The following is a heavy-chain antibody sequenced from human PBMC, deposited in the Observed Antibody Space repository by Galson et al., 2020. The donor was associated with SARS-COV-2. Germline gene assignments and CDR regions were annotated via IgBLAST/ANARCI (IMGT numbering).Heavy chain of an antibody. J-gene: IGHJ4*02. CDR2: INPSGGGT. V-gene: IGHV1-46*01. Sequence: RQAPGQGLEWMGIINPSGGGTTYAQKFQGRVTMTRDTFTSTVYMELSSLRSEDTAVYYCARDSQGGNDYNYLLFWGQGTLVTVSS. D-gene: IGHD4-4*01. CDR3: ARDSQGGNDYNYLLF.